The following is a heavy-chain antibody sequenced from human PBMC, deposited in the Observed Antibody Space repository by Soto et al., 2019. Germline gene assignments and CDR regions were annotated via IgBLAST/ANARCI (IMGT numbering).Heavy chain of an antibody. CDR1: GFTFSSYG. CDR3: ARESREKTVPRPKWCFDL. V-gene: IGHV3-33*01. D-gene: IGHD6-6*01. Sequence: VQLVESGGGVVQPGRSLRVSCEASGFTFSSYGMHWVRQAPGKGLEWVAGIWYDGSNKYYADSVRGRLTISRDNSKSTLYLQMISLRGEDTAVYYCARESREKTVPRPKWCFDLWGRGTLVTVSS. CDR2: IWYDGSNK. J-gene: IGHJ2*01.